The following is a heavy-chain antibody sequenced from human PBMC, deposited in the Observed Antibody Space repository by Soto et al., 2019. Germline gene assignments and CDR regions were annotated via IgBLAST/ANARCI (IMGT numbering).Heavy chain of an antibody. Sequence: SQTLSLTCDISGDSVSSNSSAWNCISQSPSRGLEWLGRTYYRSKLYNDYAVSVKSRITINPDTSKNQFSLQLNSVTPEDTAVYYCARDYYTSSWENGYYYYNMDVWGQGTTVTVSS. V-gene: IGHV6-1*01. D-gene: IGHD6-13*01. CDR1: GDSVSSNSSA. J-gene: IGHJ6*02. CDR2: TYYRSKLYN. CDR3: ARDYYTSSWENGYYYYNMDV.